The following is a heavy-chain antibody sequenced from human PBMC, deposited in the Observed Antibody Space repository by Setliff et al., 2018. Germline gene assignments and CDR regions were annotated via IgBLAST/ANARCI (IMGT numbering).Heavy chain of an antibody. Sequence: SETLSLTCTVSGGSITRGSFYWSWIRQSDGKRLEWIGRIHASGSPNYNPSLKSRVTISLDPSANQFSLNLRSVTAADTAVYYCARGRMRGSCSGPSCTYDPFDIWGQGTPVTVSS. D-gene: IGHD2-2*01. CDR3: ARGRMRGSCSGPSCTYDPFDI. V-gene: IGHV4-61*02. CDR2: IHASGSP. CDR1: GGSITRGSFY. J-gene: IGHJ3*02.